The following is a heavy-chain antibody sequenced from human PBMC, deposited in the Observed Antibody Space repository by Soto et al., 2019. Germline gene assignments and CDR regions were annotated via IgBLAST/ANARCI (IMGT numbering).Heavy chain of an antibody. CDR3: ARSITLAGDY. J-gene: IGHJ4*02. Sequence: QVQLVQSGAEVKKPGASVKVSCKASGYTFTSYAMHWVRQAPGQRLEWMGGINAGNGNTKYSQKFQGTVTITRATSASTAYMELSSLRSEDTAVYYCARSITLAGDYWGQGTLVTVSS. D-gene: IGHD1-20*01. CDR1: GYTFTSYA. CDR2: INAGNGNT. V-gene: IGHV1-3*01.